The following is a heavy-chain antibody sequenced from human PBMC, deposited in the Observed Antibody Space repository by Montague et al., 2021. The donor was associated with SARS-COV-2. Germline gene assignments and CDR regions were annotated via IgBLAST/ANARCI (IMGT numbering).Heavy chain of an antibody. CDR3: ARGSVFRYYDFLTGSRSYFDD. CDR2: INHSGST. J-gene: IGHJ4*02. Sequence: SETLSLTCAVYGGSFSGYYWSWIRQPPGKGLEWIGEINHSGSTXXXSSXXXRVTISADTSKKQFSLKMSSVTAADTAVYYCARGSVFRYYDFLTGSRSYFDDWGQGTLVTVSS. CDR1: GGSFSGYY. V-gene: IGHV4-34*01. D-gene: IGHD3-9*01.